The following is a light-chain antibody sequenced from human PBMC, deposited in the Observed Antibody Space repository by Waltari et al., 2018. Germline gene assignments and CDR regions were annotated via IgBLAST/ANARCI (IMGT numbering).Light chain of an antibody. CDR3: QTWGTGGV. CDR1: SGHSHYA. CDR2: VNSDGSH. Sequence: QVVLTQAPSASASLGDSVRPTCTLSSGHSHYAIAWPQQPPEKGPRYLMKVNSDGSHSEGGDIPHRFSGSSSGAERYLIISNLQSEDEADYYCQTWGTGGVFGGGTKLTVL. J-gene: IGLJ3*02. V-gene: IGLV4-69*01.